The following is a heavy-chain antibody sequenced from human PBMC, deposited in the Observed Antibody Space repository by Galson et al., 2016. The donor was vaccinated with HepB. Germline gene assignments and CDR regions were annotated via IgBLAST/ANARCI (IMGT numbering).Heavy chain of an antibody. CDR1: GFSFGDYA. J-gene: IGHJ4*02. D-gene: IGHD3-16*01. CDR2: IRSKAFGGTT. V-gene: IGHV3-49*03. CDR3: TRDQPYVWGRVDY. Sequence: SLRLSCATSGFSFGDYAFSWFRQAPGRGPEWVAFIRSKAFGGTTEYAASVKGRFTISRDDSKSIAYLQMNSLKTEDTAVYYCTRDQPYVWGRVDYWGQGTLVTVSS.